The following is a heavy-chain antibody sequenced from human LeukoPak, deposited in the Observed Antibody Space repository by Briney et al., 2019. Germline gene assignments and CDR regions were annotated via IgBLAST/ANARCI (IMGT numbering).Heavy chain of an antibody. Sequence: PGGSLRLSCAASGFTFSTYEMNWVRQAPGKGLEWVSYISSGAGTIYYADSVKGRFTISRDNAKNSLYLQMNSLRAEDTAVYYCAAYSSGWFHWGQGTLVTVSS. D-gene: IGHD6-19*01. J-gene: IGHJ4*02. CDR2: ISSGAGTI. V-gene: IGHV3-48*03. CDR1: GFTFSTYE. CDR3: AAYSSGWFH.